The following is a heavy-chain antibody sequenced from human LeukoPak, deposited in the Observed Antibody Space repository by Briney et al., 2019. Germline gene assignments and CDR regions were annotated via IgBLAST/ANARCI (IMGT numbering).Heavy chain of an antibody. Sequence: GGSLRLSCAASGFTFSSYEMNWVRQAPGKGLGWVSYISSSGSTKYYADSVKGRFTISRDNAKNSQYLQMNSLRAEDTAVYYCARKDYGGYAYYYYGLDVWGKGTTVTVSS. CDR2: ISSSGSTK. D-gene: IGHD5-12*01. CDR1: GFTFSSYE. V-gene: IGHV3-48*03. J-gene: IGHJ6*04. CDR3: ARKDYGGYAYYYYGLDV.